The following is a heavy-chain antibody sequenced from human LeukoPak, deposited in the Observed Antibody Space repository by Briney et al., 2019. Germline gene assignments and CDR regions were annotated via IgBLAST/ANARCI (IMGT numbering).Heavy chain of an antibody. J-gene: IGHJ4*02. V-gene: IGHV3-15*01. Sequence: PGGSLRLSCAASGFTVSSNYMTWVRQAPGKGLEWVGRIKSKTDGGTTDYAAPVKGRFTISRDDSKNTLYLQMNSLKTEDTAVYYCTTDQGVHYDFDYWGQGTLVTVSS. CDR2: IKSKTDGGTT. CDR1: GFTVSSNY. CDR3: TTDQGVHYDFDY. D-gene: IGHD3-3*01.